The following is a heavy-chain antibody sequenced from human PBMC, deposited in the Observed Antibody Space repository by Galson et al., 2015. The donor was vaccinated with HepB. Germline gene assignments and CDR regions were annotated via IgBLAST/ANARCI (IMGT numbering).Heavy chain of an antibody. D-gene: IGHD5-24*01. CDR3: ARVINVEMATIIFDY. Sequence: SLRLSCAASGFTFSSYSMNWVRQAPGRGLEWVSSISSSSTYIYYADSVKGRFTISRDNAKNSLYLQMNSLRAEDTAVYYCARVINVEMATIIFDYWGQGTLVTVSS. J-gene: IGHJ4*02. V-gene: IGHV3-21*01. CDR1: GFTFSSYS. CDR2: ISSSSTYI.